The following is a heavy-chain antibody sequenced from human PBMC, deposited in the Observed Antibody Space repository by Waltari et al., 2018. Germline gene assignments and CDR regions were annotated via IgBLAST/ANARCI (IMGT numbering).Heavy chain of an antibody. J-gene: IGHJ6*02. V-gene: IGHV3-21*01. CDR3: AKDRISTSYYYYYHMDV. Sequence: EVQLVESGGGLVKPGGSLRLSCAASGFTFNTYTMNWVRQAPGKGLDWVSSFSITSSYIYYADSVKGRFTISRDNAKNSLYLQMNSLRGEDTAVYYCAKDRISTSYYYYYHMDVWGQGTTVTVSS. CDR1: GFTFNTYT. CDR2: FSITSSYI. D-gene: IGHD3-16*01.